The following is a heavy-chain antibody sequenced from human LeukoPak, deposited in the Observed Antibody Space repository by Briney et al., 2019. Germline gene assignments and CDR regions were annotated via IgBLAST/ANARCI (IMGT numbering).Heavy chain of an antibody. J-gene: IGHJ6*03. Sequence: GGSLRLSCAASGFTVSSNYMSWVRQAPGKGLEWVSAISGSGGSTYYADSVKGRFTISRDNSKNTLYLQMNSLRAEDTAVYYCAKDRNYYYYYMDVWGKGTTVTVSS. CDR3: AKDRNYYYYYMDV. CDR1: GFTVSSNY. V-gene: IGHV3-23*01. CDR2: ISGSGGST.